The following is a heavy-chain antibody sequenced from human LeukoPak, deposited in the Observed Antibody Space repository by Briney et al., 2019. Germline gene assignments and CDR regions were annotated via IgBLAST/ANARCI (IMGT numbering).Heavy chain of an antibody. CDR1: GFTFSDYI. CDR3: SRDGGEGGNSAFDI. Sequence: PGGSLRLSCAASGFTFSDYIMDWVRQAPGKGLEWVGRIRRGANSYTTEYDASVKGRFTISRDDSKNSLYLHMNSLKTEDTAVYHCSRDGGEGGNSAFDIWGQGTMVTVSS. D-gene: IGHD3-16*01. V-gene: IGHV3-72*01. CDR2: IRRGANSYTT. J-gene: IGHJ3*02.